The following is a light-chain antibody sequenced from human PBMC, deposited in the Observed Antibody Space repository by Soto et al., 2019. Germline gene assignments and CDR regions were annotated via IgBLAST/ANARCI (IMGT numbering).Light chain of an antibody. J-gene: IGLJ3*02. V-gene: IGLV2-23*02. CDR2: EVS. Sequence: ALTQPASVSGSPGQSITISCTGRSSDVGVSNLVSWYQQHPGKAPKLIIYEVSQRPSGVSNRFSGSKSGNTASLTISGLQADDGGDYYCCSYANRRGLFGAGTKLTVL. CDR1: SSDVGVSNL. CDR3: CSYANRRGL.